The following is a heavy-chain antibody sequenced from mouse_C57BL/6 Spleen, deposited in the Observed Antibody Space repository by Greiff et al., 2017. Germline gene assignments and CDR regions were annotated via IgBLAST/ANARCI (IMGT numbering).Heavy chain of an antibody. Sequence: EVKLVESEGGLVQPGSSMKLSCTASGFTFSDYYMAWVRQVPEKGLEWVANINYDGSSTYYLDSLKSRFIISRDNAKNILYLQMSSLKSEDTATYYCARENSLAMDYWGQGTSVTVSS. CDR3: ARENSLAMDY. V-gene: IGHV5-16*01. CDR2: INYDGSST. CDR1: GFTFSDYY. J-gene: IGHJ4*01.